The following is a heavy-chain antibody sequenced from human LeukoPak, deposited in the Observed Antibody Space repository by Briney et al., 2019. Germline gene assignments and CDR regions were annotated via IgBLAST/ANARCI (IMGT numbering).Heavy chain of an antibody. V-gene: IGHV4-34*01. J-gene: IGHJ4*02. CDR3: ARGRDYFDY. Sequence: PSETLSLTCAVYGGSFSGYYWSWIRQPPGKGLEWIGEINHSGSTNYNLSLKSRVTISVDTSKNQFSLKLSSVTAADTAVYYCARGRDYFDYWGQGTLVTVSS. CDR2: INHSGST. CDR1: GGSFSGYY.